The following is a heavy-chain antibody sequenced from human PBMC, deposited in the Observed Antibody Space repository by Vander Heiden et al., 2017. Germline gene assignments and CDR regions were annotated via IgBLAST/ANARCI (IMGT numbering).Heavy chain of an antibody. Sequence: EVQLLESGGGLVQPGGSLSLSCAASGFTFGSYAMSWVRQAPGKGLEWVSAISGSGGSTYYADSVKGRFTISRDNSKNTLYLQMNSLRVEDTAVYYCAKGRAWIQLEGPDYWGQGTLVTVSS. CDR3: AKGRAWIQLEGPDY. CDR2: ISGSGGST. CDR1: GFTFGSYA. V-gene: IGHV3-23*01. D-gene: IGHD5-18*01. J-gene: IGHJ4*02.